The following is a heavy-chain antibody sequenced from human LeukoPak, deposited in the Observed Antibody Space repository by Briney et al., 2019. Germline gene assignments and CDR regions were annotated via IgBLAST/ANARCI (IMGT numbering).Heavy chain of an antibody. D-gene: IGHD6-19*01. CDR1: GFTLSSYA. Sequence: GGSLRLSCAASGFTLSSYAMSWVRQGPGKGLEWVSAISVSGNTYHADSVKGRFTISRDSSKNTLYLQMNSLRAGDAAVYYCAKRQGQWLVRGGFDYWGQGTLVTVSS. J-gene: IGHJ4*02. CDR2: ISVSGNT. V-gene: IGHV3-23*01. CDR3: AKRQGQWLVRGGFDY.